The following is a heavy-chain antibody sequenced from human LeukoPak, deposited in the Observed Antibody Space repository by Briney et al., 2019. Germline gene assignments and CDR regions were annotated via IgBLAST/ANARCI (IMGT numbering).Heavy chain of an antibody. CDR1: GFTFSDHY. Sequence: QPGGSLRLSCAASGFTFSDHYMDWVRQAPGKGLEWVGRTRRKANSYTTEYAASVKGRFTISRDDSKNSQYLQMNSLKTEDTAVYYCARSSYGSGSFDIWGQGTMVTVSS. CDR3: ARSSYGSGSFDI. J-gene: IGHJ3*02. D-gene: IGHD3-10*01. V-gene: IGHV3-72*01. CDR2: TRRKANSYTT.